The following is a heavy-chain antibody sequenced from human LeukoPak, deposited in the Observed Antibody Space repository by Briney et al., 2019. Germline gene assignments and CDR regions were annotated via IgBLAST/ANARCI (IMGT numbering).Heavy chain of an antibody. V-gene: IGHV4-39*01. J-gene: IGHJ5*02. D-gene: IGHD4-17*01. CDR3: ARHGAYGDYVAA. CDR2: IYKSGTN. CDR1: GDSINNSRVY. Sequence: NSSETLSLTCTVSGDSINNSRVYWGWIRQPPGKGLEWIGSIYKSGTNYSHLPLKSRVTLPVDTSKNQFSLKLTSVTAADTAIYFCARHGAYGDYVAAWGQGTLVTVSS.